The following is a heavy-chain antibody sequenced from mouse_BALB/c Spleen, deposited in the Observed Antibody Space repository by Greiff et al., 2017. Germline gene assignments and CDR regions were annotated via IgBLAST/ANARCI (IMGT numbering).Heavy chain of an antibody. CDR3: ASPYGYGRGFAY. J-gene: IGHJ3*01. Sequence: VQLQESGAELARPGASVKMSCKASGYTFISYTMHWVKQRPGQGLEWIGYINPSSGYTNYNQKFKDKATLTADKSSSTAYMQLSSLTSEDSAVYYCASPYGYGRGFAYWGQGTLVTVSA. CDR2: INPSSGYT. CDR1: GYTFISYT. D-gene: IGHD2-2*01. V-gene: IGHV1-4*01.